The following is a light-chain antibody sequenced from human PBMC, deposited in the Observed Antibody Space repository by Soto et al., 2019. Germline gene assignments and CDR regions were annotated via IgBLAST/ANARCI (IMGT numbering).Light chain of an antibody. CDR3: QQYNCYS. J-gene: IGKJ1*01. CDR2: HAS. CDR1: QSNRIS. V-gene: IGKV1-5*01. Sequence: DIQITQSPSSLSASVGDRVTITCRAIQSNRISLAWHQQKPGTAPKLLIYHASTLESGVPSRFSGSGSGTEFTLTISSLQPYDFATYYCQQYNCYSFGQGTKVDIK.